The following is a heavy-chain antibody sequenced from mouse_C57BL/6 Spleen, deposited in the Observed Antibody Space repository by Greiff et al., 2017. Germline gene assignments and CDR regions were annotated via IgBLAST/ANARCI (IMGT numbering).Heavy chain of an antibody. J-gene: IGHJ2*01. CDR3: ARGGYYGSSPFDY. D-gene: IGHD1-1*01. CDR2: ISYDGSN. CDR1: GYSITSGYY. V-gene: IGHV3-6*01. Sequence: DVKLQESGPGLVKPSQSLSLTCSVTGYSITSGYYWNWIRQFPGNKLEWMGYISYDGSNNYNPSLKNRISITRDTSKNQFFLKLNSVTTEDTATYYCARGGYYGSSPFDYWGQGTTLTVSS.